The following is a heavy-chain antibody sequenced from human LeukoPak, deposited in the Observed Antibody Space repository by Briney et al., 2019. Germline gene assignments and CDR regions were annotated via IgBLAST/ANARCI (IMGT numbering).Heavy chain of an antibody. CDR3: ARVNGARVRGVTDY. D-gene: IGHD3-10*01. CDR2: MNPNSGNT. J-gene: IGHJ4*02. CDR1: GYTFTSYD. Sequence: ASVKVSCKASGYTFTSYDINWVRQATGQGLEWMGWMNPNSGNTGYAQKFQGRVTMTRNTSISTAYMELSSLRSEDTAVYNCARVNGARVRGVTDYWGQGTLVTVSS. V-gene: IGHV1-8*01.